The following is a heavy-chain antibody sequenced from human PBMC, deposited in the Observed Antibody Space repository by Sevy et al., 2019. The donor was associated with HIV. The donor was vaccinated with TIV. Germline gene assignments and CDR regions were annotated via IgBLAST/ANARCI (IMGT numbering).Heavy chain of an antibody. J-gene: IGHJ4*02. CDR2: IWYDGTVK. Sequence: GGSLRLSCAASGFTFSDYGIHWVRQAPGKGPEWVAVIWYDGTVKNYGESVKGRFTISRDNSKNTLYLQMNNLRAEDTAVYYCARDKLLAFMVTMVRGALSYYFDYWGQGVQVTVSS. CDR3: ARDKLLAFMVTMVRGALSYYFDY. CDR1: GFTFSDYG. V-gene: IGHV3-33*01. D-gene: IGHD3-10*01.